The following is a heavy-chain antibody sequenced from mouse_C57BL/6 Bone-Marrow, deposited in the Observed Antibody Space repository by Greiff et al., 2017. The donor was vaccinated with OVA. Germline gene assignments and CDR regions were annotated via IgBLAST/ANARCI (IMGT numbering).Heavy chain of an antibody. V-gene: IGHV5-17*01. D-gene: IGHD2-3*01. J-gene: IGHJ4*01. CDR3: ARLGWFYAMDY. CDR1: GFTFSDYG. CDR2: ISSGSSTI. Sequence: EVKLMESGGGLVKPGGSLKLSCAASGFTFSDYGMHWVRQAPEKGLEWVAYISSGSSTIYYADTVKGRFTISRDNAKNTLFLQMTSLRSEDTAMYYCARLGWFYAMDYWGQGTSVTVSS.